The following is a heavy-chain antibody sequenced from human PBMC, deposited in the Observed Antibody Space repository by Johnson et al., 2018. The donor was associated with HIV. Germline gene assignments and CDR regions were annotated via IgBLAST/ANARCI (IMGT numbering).Heavy chain of an antibody. CDR2: ISSSSSPI. D-gene: IGHD3-3*01. CDR1: GFTFGDSA. J-gene: IGHJ3*02. V-gene: IGHV3-48*01. Sequence: VQLVESGGGFVQPGRSLRLSCTASGFTFGDSAMSWFRQAPGKGLEWVSSISSSSSPIYYADSVKGRFTISRANAKNSLYLQMNSLRAEDPAVYYCARGNYDFWSGYYRVTNAFDIWGQGTMVTVSS. CDR3: ARGNYDFWSGYYRVTNAFDI.